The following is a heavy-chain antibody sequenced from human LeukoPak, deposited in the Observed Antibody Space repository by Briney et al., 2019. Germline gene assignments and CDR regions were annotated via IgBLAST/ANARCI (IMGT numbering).Heavy chain of an antibody. V-gene: IGHV3-30-3*01. CDR3: ARDQAYFYDSSGALDI. D-gene: IGHD3-22*01. CDR1: GFTFSSYA. J-gene: IGHJ3*02. CDR2: ISYDGSNK. Sequence: PGRSLRLSCAASGFTFSSYAMHWVRQDPGEGLEWVAVISYDGSNKYYADYVKGRFTISRENSKNTLYLQMNSLRAEVTAVYYCARDQAYFYDSSGALDIWGQGTMVTVSS.